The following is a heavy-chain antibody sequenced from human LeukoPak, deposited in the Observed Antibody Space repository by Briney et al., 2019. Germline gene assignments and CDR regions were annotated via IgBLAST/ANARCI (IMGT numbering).Heavy chain of an antibody. V-gene: IGHV3-9*01. Sequence: GGSLRLSCAASGFTFDDYAMHWVRQAPGKGLEWVSGISWNSGSIGYADSVKGRFTISRDNAKNSLYLQMNSLRAEDTALYYCAKGNRARKYYYYGMDVWGQGTTVTVSS. J-gene: IGHJ6*02. CDR2: ISWNSGSI. CDR1: GFTFDDYA. CDR3: AKGNRARKYYYYGMDV. D-gene: IGHD6-6*01.